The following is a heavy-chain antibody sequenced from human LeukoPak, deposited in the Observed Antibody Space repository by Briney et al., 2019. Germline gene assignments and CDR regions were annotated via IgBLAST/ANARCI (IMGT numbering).Heavy chain of an antibody. CDR2: IKSKTDGGTT. CDR1: GFTFSNAW. D-gene: IGHD3-9*01. J-gene: IGHJ5*02. CDR3: TTEHRATSGYFDWLFSPAGESLFDP. Sequence: PGGSLRLSCAASGFTFSNAWMSWVRQAPGKGLEWVGRIKSKTDGGTTDYAAPVKGRFTISRDDSKNTLYLQMNSLKTEDTAVYYGTTEHRATSGYFDWLFSPAGESLFDPWGQGTLVTVSS. V-gene: IGHV3-15*01.